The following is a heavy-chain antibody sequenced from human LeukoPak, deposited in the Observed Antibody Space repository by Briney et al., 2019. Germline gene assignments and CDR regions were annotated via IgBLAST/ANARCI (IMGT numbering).Heavy chain of an antibody. Sequence: GASVKVSCKASGGTFSSYIISWVRQAPGQGLEGMGGIIPIFGTANYAQKFQGRVTITTDESTSTAYMELSSLRSEDTAVYYCARGPELERFDYWGQGTLVTVSS. CDR2: IIPIFGTA. CDR1: GGTFSSYI. D-gene: IGHD1-1*01. V-gene: IGHV1-69*05. J-gene: IGHJ4*02. CDR3: ARGPELERFDY.